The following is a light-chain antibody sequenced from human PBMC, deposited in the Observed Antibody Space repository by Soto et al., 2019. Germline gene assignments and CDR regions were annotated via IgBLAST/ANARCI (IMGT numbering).Light chain of an antibody. CDR2: ATS. CDR1: QSVSSSY. V-gene: IGKV3-20*01. Sequence: EMVLTQSPGTLSLSPGERATLSCRASQSVSSSYLAWYQQRPGQAPRLLIYATSSRATGIPDRFSGSGSGTDFTLTISRLEPEDFAGYYCQQYGPSPLCTCGQGTKLEI. CDR3: QQYGPSPLCT. J-gene: IGKJ2*02.